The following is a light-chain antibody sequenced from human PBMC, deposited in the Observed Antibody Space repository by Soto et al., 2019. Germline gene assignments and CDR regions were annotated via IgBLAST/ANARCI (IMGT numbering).Light chain of an antibody. CDR3: QQYGSSAPIT. CDR2: GAS. J-gene: IGKJ5*01. V-gene: IGKV3-20*01. Sequence: EIVLTQFPATLTLSPGERATLSCRASNIGSSYLAWYQQKPGQAPSLLFYGASIRATGIPDRFSGSGSETDFTLTISRLEPEDFALYYCQQYGSSAPITFGQGTRLEIK. CDR1: NIGSSY.